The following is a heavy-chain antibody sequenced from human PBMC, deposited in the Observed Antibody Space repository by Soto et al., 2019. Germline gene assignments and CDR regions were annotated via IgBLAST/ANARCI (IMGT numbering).Heavy chain of an antibody. CDR2: INHSGST. Sequence: SETLSLTCAVYGGSFSGYYWSWIRQPPGKGLEWIGEINHSGSTNYNPSLKSRVTISVDTSKNQFSLKLSSVTAADTAVYYCARGRGGYCSGGSCYPTYYYYYYMDVWGKGTTVTVSS. J-gene: IGHJ6*03. CDR1: GGSFSGYY. D-gene: IGHD2-15*01. V-gene: IGHV4-34*01. CDR3: ARGRGGYCSGGSCYPTYYYYYYMDV.